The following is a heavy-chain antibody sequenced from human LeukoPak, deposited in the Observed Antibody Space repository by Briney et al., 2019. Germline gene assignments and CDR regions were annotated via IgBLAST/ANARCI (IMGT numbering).Heavy chain of an antibody. CDR2: ISSSSSSI. CDR3: AGSLRGGGWYMF. J-gene: IGHJ4*02. CDR1: GFTFSTYS. Sequence: PGGSLRLSCAASGFTFSTYSMNWVRQAPGKGLEWVSSISSSSSSIYYSDSVKGRFTVSRDDAKNSLYLQMNSLRDEDTAVYYRAGSLRGGGWYMFWGQGTLVTVSS. D-gene: IGHD6-19*01. V-gene: IGHV3-21*01.